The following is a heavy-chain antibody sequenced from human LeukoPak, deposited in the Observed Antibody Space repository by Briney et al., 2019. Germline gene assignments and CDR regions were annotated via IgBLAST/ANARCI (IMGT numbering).Heavy chain of an antibody. CDR1: GFTFSSYA. D-gene: IGHD2-15*01. J-gene: IGHJ6*03. Sequence: GGSLRLSCAASGFTFSSYAMHWVRQAPGKGLEWVAVISYDGSNKYYADSVKGRFTISRDNSKNTPYLQMNSLRAEDTAVYYCAKSGGSSHNYYYMDVWGKGTTVTVSS. CDR2: ISYDGSNK. V-gene: IGHV3-30*04. CDR3: AKSGGSSHNYYYMDV.